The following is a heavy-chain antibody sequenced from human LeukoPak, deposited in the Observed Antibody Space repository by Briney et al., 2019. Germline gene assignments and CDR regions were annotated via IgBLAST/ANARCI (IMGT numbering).Heavy chain of an antibody. D-gene: IGHD6-13*01. J-gene: IGHJ4*02. CDR2: ISSSGSTI. CDR3: ASLLYSSSWFLVDY. V-gene: IGHV3-48*03. Sequence: PGGSLRLSCAASGFTFSSYEMNWVRQAPGKGLEWVSYISSSGSTIYYADSVKGRFTISRDNAKNSLYLQMNSLRAEDTAVYYCASLLYSSSWFLVDYWGQGTLVTVSS. CDR1: GFTFSSYE.